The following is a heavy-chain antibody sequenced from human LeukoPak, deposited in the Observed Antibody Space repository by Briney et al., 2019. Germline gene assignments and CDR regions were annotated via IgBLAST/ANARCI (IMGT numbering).Heavy chain of an antibody. D-gene: IGHD1-26*01. V-gene: IGHV3-7*05. CDR2: IKQGASEK. CDR3: AREGQGYGGKDY. J-gene: IGHJ4*02. CDR1: GFTFSSHW. Sequence: GGSLRLSCVASGFTFSSHWMTWVRQAPGKGLEWVANIKQGASEKHYVDSVKGRFTISRDDAKNSPYLQMSSLRAEDTAVYYCAREGQGYGGKDYWGQGTRVTVSS.